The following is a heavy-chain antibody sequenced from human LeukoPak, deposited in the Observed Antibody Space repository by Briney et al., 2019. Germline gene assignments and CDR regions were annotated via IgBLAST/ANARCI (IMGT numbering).Heavy chain of an antibody. V-gene: IGHV3-23*01. D-gene: IGHD3-16*01. CDR2: ISGSGSST. J-gene: IGHJ3*02. CDR3: AKDFNYGVWGGDDAFDI. CDR1: GFTFSNYG. Sequence: GGSLRLSCAASGFTFSNYGMSWVRQTPGKGLEWVSGISGSGSSTDYADSVKGRFTISRDNSKNTLYVQMNSLRAEDTAVYYCAKDFNYGVWGGDDAFDIWGKGKMVTVSS.